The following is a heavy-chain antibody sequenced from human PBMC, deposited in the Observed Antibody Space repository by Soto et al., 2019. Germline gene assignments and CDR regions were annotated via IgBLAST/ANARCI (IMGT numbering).Heavy chain of an antibody. CDR1: GFTFSSYG. J-gene: IGHJ4*02. V-gene: IGHV3-30*18. D-gene: IGHD1-20*01. CDR2: ISYDGSNK. Sequence: GGSLRLSCAASGFTFSSYGMHWVRQAPGKGLEWVAVISYDGSNKYYADSVKGRFTISRDNSKNTLYLQMNSLRAEDTAVYYCAKARIKSGGAARLFDYWGQGTLVTVSS. CDR3: AKARIKSGGAARLFDY.